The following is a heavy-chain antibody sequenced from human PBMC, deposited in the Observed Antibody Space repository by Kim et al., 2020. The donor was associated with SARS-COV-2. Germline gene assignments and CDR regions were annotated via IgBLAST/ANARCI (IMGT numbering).Heavy chain of an antibody. CDR1: GGSISSYY. V-gene: IGHV4-59*01. CDR2: IYYSGST. D-gene: IGHD7-27*01. Sequence: SETLSLTCTVSGGSISSYYWSWIRQPPGKGLEWIGYIYYSGSTNYNPSLKSRVTISVDTSKNQFSLKLSSVTAADTAVYYCARSDSGVEFDPWGQGTLVT. CDR3: ARSDSGVEFDP. J-gene: IGHJ5*02.